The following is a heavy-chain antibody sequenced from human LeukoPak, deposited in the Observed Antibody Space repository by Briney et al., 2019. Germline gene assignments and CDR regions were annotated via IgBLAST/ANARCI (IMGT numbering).Heavy chain of an antibody. CDR3: ARDGGMAAGPY. CDR2: ISSSSSYI. CDR1: GFTFSSYW. J-gene: IGHJ4*02. D-gene: IGHD6-13*01. V-gene: IGHV3-21*01. Sequence: GGSLRLSCAASGFTFSSYWMNWVRQAPGKGLEWVSSISSSSSYIYYADSVKGRFTISRDNAKNSLYLQMNSLRAEDTAVYYCARDGGMAAGPYWGQGTLVTVSS.